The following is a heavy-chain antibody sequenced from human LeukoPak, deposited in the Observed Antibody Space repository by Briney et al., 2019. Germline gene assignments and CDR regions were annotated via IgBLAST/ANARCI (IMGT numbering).Heavy chain of an antibody. V-gene: IGHV4-39*01. CDR2: IYYSGST. Sequence: GSLRLSCAASGFTVSSNYMSWVRQPPGKGLEWIGSIYYSGSTYYNPSLKSRVTISVDTSKNQFSLKLSSVTAADTAVYYCARLYYYGSGSYRWYFDLWGRGTLVTVSS. CDR1: GFTVSSNY. J-gene: IGHJ2*01. D-gene: IGHD3-10*01. CDR3: ARLYYYGSGSYRWYFDL.